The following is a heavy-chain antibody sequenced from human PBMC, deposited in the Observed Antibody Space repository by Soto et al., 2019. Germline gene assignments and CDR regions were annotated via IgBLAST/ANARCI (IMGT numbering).Heavy chain of an antibody. D-gene: IGHD3-22*01. CDR1: GGTFSSYT. V-gene: IGHV1-69*02. Sequence: SVKVSCKASGGTFSSYTISWVRQAPGQGLEWMGRIIPILGIANYAQKFQGRVTITADKSTSTAYMELSSLRSEDTAVYYCARYYYDSSGYFPYWGQGTLVTVSS. CDR2: IIPILGIA. CDR3: ARYYYDSSGYFPY. J-gene: IGHJ4*02.